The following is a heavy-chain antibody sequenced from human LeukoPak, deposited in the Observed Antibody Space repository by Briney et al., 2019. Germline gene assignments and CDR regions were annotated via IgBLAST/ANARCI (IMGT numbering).Heavy chain of an antibody. CDR1: GGTFSSYA. V-gene: IGHV1-69*13. D-gene: IGHD2-2*01. Sequence: SVKVSCKASGGTFSSYAISWVRQAPGRGLEWMGGIIPIFGTANYAQKFQGRVTITADESTSTAYMELSSLRSEDTAVYYCARGSRCSSTSCYAGDDYWGQGTLVTVSS. J-gene: IGHJ4*02. CDR2: IIPIFGTA. CDR3: ARGSRCSSTSCYAGDDY.